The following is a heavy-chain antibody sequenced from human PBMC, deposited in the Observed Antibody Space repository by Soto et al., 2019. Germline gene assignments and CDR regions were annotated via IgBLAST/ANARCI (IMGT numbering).Heavy chain of an antibody. V-gene: IGHV2-5*01. D-gene: IGHD3-3*01. Sequence: QITLKESGPTLVKPTETVTLTCSFSGFSLSTSGVGVGWIRQPPGKAPEWLALIFWNNDKRYSPSLESRLTITKDTSKSQVVLTMTNMDVVDTATYYCAHRPSPDYDFWSGYGYWGQGTLVTVSS. CDR2: IFWNNDK. J-gene: IGHJ4*02. CDR3: AHRPSPDYDFWSGYGY. CDR1: GFSLSTSGVG.